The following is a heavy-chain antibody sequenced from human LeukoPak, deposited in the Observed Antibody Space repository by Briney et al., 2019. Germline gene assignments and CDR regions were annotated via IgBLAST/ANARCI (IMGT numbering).Heavy chain of an antibody. CDR2: IYYSGST. CDR1: GGSISSYY. Sequence: SETLSLTCTVSGGSISSYYWSWIRQPPGKGLEWIGYIYYSGSTNYNPSLKSRVAISVDTSKNQFSLKLSSVTAADTAVYYCARERNYVLGAFDIWGHGTMVTVSS. CDR3: ARERNYVLGAFDI. J-gene: IGHJ3*02. V-gene: IGHV4-59*01. D-gene: IGHD1-7*01.